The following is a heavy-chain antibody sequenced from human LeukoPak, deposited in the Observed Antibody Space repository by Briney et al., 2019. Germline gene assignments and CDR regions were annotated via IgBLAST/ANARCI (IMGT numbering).Heavy chain of an antibody. CDR3: AKVPR. Sequence: PGRSLRLSCAASDSIFRHYGMHWVRQAPGKGLEWVAFIRYDGSNKYYADSVKGRFTISRDNSKNTLYLQMNSLRAEDTAVYYCAKVPRWGQGTMVTVSS. CDR1: DSIFRHYG. J-gene: IGHJ3*01. V-gene: IGHV3-30*02. CDR2: IRYDGSNK.